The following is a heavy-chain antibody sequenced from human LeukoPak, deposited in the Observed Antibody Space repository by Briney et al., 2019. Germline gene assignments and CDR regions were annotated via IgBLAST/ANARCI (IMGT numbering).Heavy chain of an antibody. CDR2: IYYGGST. CDR3: ARLEYSSGWDAQFDY. V-gene: IGHV4-4*02. D-gene: IGHD6-19*01. Sequence: SGTLSLTCAVSGGSISSSNWWSWVRQPPGKGLEWIGYIYYGGSTYYNPSLKSRVTISVDASKNQFSLKLSSVTAADTAVYYCARLEYSSGWDAQFDYWGQGTLVTVSS. CDR1: GGSISSSNW. J-gene: IGHJ4*02.